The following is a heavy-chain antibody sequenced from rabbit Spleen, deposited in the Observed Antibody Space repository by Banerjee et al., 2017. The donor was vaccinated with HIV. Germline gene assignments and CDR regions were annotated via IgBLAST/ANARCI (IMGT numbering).Heavy chain of an antibody. CDR2: IYTSSGNT. CDR1: GLDFSSYYY. Sequence: QSLEESGGDLVKPGASLTLTCTASGLDFSSYYYMCWVRQAPGKGLEWIGCIYTSSGNTYYASWAKGRFTISKTSSTTVTLQMTSLTAADTATYVCARDSAGREDFNLWGPGTLVTVS. J-gene: IGHJ4*01. V-gene: IGHV1S40*01. CDR3: ARDSAGREDFNL. D-gene: IGHD4-2*01.